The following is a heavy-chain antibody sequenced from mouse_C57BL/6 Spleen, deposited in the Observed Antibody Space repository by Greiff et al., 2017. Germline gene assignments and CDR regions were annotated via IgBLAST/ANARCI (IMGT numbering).Heavy chain of an antibody. CDR1: GFTFSSYA. V-gene: IGHV5-4*01. CDR2: ISDGGSYT. D-gene: IGHD4-1*01. CDR3: ARDGGIWDEDY. J-gene: IGHJ2*01. Sequence: EVQLVESGGGLVKPGGSLKLSCAASGFTFSSYAMSWVRQTPEKRLEWVATISDGGSYTYYPDNVKGRFTISRDNAKNNLYLQMSHLKSEDTAMYYCARDGGIWDEDYWGQGTTLTVSS.